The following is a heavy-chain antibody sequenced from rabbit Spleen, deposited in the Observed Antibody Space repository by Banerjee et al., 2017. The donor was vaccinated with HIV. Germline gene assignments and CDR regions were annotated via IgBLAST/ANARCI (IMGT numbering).Heavy chain of an antibody. V-gene: IGHV1S40*01. Sequence: QSLEESGGGLVKPEGSLTLTCKASGLDFSSNAMCWVRQAPGKGLEWIGCIITGSSASTWYASWAKGRFTISKTSSTTVTLQMTSLTAADAATYFCARGVYGDDYFNLWGPGTLVTVS. CDR1: GLDFSSNA. D-gene: IGHD2-1*01. J-gene: IGHJ4*01. CDR3: ARGVYGDDYFNL. CDR2: IITGSSAST.